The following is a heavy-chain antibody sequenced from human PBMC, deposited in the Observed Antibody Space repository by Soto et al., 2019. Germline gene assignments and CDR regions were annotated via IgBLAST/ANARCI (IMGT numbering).Heavy chain of an antibody. CDR1: GDTFSSYA. CDR2: IIPMFGTA. CDR3: ARVGPAHYYDSSGYYSPLDY. V-gene: IGHV1-69*01. D-gene: IGHD3-22*01. J-gene: IGHJ4*02. Sequence: QVQLVQSGAEVKKPGSSVKVSCKASGDTFSSYAINWVRQAPGQGLEWMGGIIPMFGTANYAQKLKGRVTISAGESTSTVYMELSSLRSEDTAVYYCARVGPAHYYDSSGYYSPLDYWGQGTLVTVSS.